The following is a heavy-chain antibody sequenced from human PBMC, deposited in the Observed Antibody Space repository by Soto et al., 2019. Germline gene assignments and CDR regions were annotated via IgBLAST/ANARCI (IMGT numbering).Heavy chain of an antibody. CDR2: IWYDGSNK. Sequence: SGGSLRLSCAASGFTFSSYGMHWVRQAPGKGLEWVAVIWYDGSNKYYADSVKGRFTISRDNSKNTLYLQTNSLRAEDTAVYYCACSGSLYGTDAFDIWGQGTMVTVSS. CDR1: GFTFSSYG. J-gene: IGHJ3*02. CDR3: ACSGSLYGTDAFDI. D-gene: IGHD3-10*01. V-gene: IGHV3-33*01.